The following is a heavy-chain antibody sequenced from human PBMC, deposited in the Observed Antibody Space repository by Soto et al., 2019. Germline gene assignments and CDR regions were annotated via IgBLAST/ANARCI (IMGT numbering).Heavy chain of an antibody. CDR3: ARLVGGTADY. D-gene: IGHD1-26*01. CDR2: TYYRSTWYN. J-gene: IGHJ4*02. CDR1: GDIVSSNSSA. Sequence: PSQTLSLPCVISGDIVSSNSSACNFIRQSPSRGLEWLGRTYYRSTWYNDYAVSVKSRITINPDTSKNQFSLQLNSVTPEDTAVYYCARLVGGTADYWGQGTLVTVSS. V-gene: IGHV6-1*01.